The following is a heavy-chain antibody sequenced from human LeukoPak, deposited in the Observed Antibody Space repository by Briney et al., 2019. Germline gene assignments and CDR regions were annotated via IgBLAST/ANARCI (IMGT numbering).Heavy chain of an antibody. D-gene: IGHD3-10*01. CDR2: IPYDGTNK. CDR3: ARADYYGSGSYLSSFDY. CDR1: GFTFSNYA. V-gene: IGHV3-30-3*01. Sequence: GGSLRLSCAASGFTFSNYAMHWVRQAPGKGLEWVAVIPYDGTNKAYADSVKGRFTISRDNSKNTLFLQMNSLRAEDTAVYYCARADYYGSGSYLSSFDYWGQGTLVTVSS. J-gene: IGHJ4*02.